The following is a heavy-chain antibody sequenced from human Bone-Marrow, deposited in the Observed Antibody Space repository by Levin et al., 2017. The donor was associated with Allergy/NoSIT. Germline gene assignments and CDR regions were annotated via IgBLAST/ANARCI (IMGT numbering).Heavy chain of an antibody. Sequence: SETLSLTCTVSGVSITSGSYYWSWIRQPAGKGLEWIGHSYTSGNITYNPSLKSRATISLDTYKNQFSLKLRSVTAADTAVYYCARVLQYSYYYTDVWGKGTMVTVSS. V-gene: IGHV4-61*09. J-gene: IGHJ6*03. CDR2: SYTSGNI. CDR1: GVSITSGSYY. D-gene: IGHD2-21*01. CDR3: ARVLQYSYYYTDV.